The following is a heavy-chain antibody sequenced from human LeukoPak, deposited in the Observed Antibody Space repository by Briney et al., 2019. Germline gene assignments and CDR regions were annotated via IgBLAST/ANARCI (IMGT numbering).Heavy chain of an antibody. Sequence: GGSLRLSCAASGFTFSSYAMSWVRQAPGKGLEWVSAISGSGGSTYYADSVKGRFTISRDNSKNTLYLQMNSLTAEDTAVYYCARDYFSRAAVLGYFDLWGRGALVTVSS. CDR1: GFTFSSYA. D-gene: IGHD2-15*01. CDR2: ISGSGGST. J-gene: IGHJ2*01. CDR3: ARDYFSRAAVLGYFDL. V-gene: IGHV3-23*01.